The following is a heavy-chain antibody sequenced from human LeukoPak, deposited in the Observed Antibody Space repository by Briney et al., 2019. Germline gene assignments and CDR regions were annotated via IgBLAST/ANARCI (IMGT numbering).Heavy chain of an antibody. Sequence: ASVNVSCKASGGTFSSYAISWVRQAPGQGLEWMGGIIPIFGTANYAQKFQGRVTITADESTSTAYMELSSLRSGDTGVYYCADAKVYWSANYTAIGFWCQGPLVIVTS. D-gene: IGHD3-3*01. CDR1: GGTFSSYA. CDR2: IIPIFGTA. V-gene: IGHV1-69*13. J-gene: IGHJ4*02. CDR3: ADAKVYWSANYTAIGF.